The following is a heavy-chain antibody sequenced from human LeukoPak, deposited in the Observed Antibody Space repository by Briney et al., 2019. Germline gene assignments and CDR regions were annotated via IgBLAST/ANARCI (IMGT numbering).Heavy chain of an antibody. D-gene: IGHD3-3*01. CDR2: IYTSGST. CDR1: GGSISTYY. J-gene: IGHJ6*03. CDR3: AREGRYDFWSGYSNYYYYYYMDV. V-gene: IGHV4-4*07. Sequence: SETLSLTCTVSGGSISTYYWSWIRQPAGKGLEWIGHIYTSGSTNYNPSLKGRVTISLHTSKNQFSLKLSSVTAADTAVCYCAREGRYDFWSGYSNYYYYYYMDVWGKGTTVTVSS.